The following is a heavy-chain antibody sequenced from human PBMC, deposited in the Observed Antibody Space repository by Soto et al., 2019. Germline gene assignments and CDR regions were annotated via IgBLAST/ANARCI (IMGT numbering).Heavy chain of an antibody. D-gene: IGHD2-15*01. CDR2: ISWNSGSI. CDR1: GFTFDDYA. V-gene: IGHV3-9*01. CDR3: AKGISTVVVAGTLYYFDY. J-gene: IGHJ4*02. Sequence: PGGSLRLSCAASGFTFDDYAMHWVRQAPGKGLEWVSGISWNSGSIGYADSVKGRFTISRDNAKNSLYLQMNSLRAEDTALYYCAKGISTVVVAGTLYYFDYWGQGSLVTVSS.